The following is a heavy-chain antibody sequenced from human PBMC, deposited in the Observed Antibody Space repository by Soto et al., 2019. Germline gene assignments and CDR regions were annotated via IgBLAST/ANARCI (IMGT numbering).Heavy chain of an antibody. CDR2: MNPNSGNT. J-gene: IGHJ6*02. Sequence: QVQLVQSGAEVKKPGASVKVSCKASGYTFTSYDINWVRQATGQGLEWMGWMNPNSGNTGYAQKFQGRGTMTRNTSISTAYMEMSSLRSEDTAVYYCARRGYSSSCYYYYYYGMDVWGQGTTVTVSS. V-gene: IGHV1-8*01. CDR3: ARRGYSSSCYYYYYYGMDV. D-gene: IGHD6-13*01. CDR1: GYTFTSYD.